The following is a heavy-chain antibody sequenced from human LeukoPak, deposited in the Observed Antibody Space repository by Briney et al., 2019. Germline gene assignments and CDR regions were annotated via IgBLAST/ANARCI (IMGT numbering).Heavy chain of an antibody. CDR1: GFTFSSYA. D-gene: IGHD2-2*01. CDR2: ISGSGGNT. J-gene: IGHJ4*02. Sequence: PGGSLRLSCATSGFTFSSYAMTWVRQAPGKGLEWVSGISGSGGNTYYADSVKGRFTISRDNSKNTLYLQMNSLRAEDTAVYYCAKGVDVVLPAALDYWGQGTLVTVSS. V-gene: IGHV3-23*01. CDR3: AKGVDVVLPAALDY.